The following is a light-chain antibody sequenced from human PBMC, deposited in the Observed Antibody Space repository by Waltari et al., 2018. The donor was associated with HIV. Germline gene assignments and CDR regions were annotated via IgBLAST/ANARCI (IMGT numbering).Light chain of an antibody. CDR2: GNK. V-gene: IGLV1-40*01. Sequence: QSVLTQPPSVSGAPGQRVTISCTGGSSNIGADYDVPWYQQIPGTAPKLLISGNKNRPSGVPDRFSASKSGASASLAITGLQAEDEADFYCCSYAGDYTSIFGGGTKLTVL. CDR3: CSYAGDYTSI. CDR1: SSNIGADYD. J-gene: IGLJ2*01.